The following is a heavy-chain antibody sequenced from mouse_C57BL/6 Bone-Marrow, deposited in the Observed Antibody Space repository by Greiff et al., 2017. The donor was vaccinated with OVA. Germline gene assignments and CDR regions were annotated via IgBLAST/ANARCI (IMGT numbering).Heavy chain of an antibody. V-gene: IGHV1-5*01. CDR1: GYTFTSYW. Sequence: EVQLQQSGTVLARPGASVKLSCKTSGYTFTSYWMHWVKQRPGQGLEWIGAIYPGNSDTSYNQKFKGKAKLTAVTSSSTAYMELSSLTNEDSAVYDGSYGNYLYFDYWGQGTTLTVSS. D-gene: IGHD2-1*01. CDR3: SYGNYLYFDY. J-gene: IGHJ2*01. CDR2: IYPGNSDT.